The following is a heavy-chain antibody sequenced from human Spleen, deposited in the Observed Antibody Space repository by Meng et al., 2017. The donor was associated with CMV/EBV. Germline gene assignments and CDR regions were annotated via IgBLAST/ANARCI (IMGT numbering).Heavy chain of an antibody. D-gene: IGHD3-10*01. J-gene: IGHJ6*02. Sequence: GESLKISCAASGFTFSDYYMSWIRQAPGKGLEWVSYISSSGSTIYYADSVKGRFTISRDKTKKTVYLEMRNLRLEDTAAYYCARDSGSGNYYYYGMDVWGQGTTVTVSS. V-gene: IGHV3-11*04. CDR1: GFTFSDYY. CDR3: ARDSGSGNYYYYGMDV. CDR2: ISSSGSTI.